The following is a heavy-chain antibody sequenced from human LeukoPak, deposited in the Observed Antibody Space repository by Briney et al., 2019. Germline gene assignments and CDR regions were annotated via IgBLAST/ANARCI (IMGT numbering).Heavy chain of an antibody. V-gene: IGHV3-23*01. CDR3: AKDPYSYGYPYYFDY. D-gene: IGHD5-18*01. CDR2: ICGSGGST. CDR1: GFSFSSYA. Sequence: GGSLRLSCAASGFSFSSYAMRWVREAPGRGLGWVSAICGSGGSTYYADSVKERFTISRDNSKNTLYLQMNSLRAEDTAVYYCAKDPYSYGYPYYFDYWGQGTLVTVSS. J-gene: IGHJ4*02.